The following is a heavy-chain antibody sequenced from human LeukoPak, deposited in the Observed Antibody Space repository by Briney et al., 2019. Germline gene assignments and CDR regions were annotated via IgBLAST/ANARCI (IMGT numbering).Heavy chain of an antibody. CDR3: AIRIVALDY. V-gene: IGHV3-30-3*01. CDR1: GFTFSSYA. CDR2: ISYDGSNK. D-gene: IGHD2-15*01. Sequence: GGSLRLSCAASGFTFSSYAMHWVRQAPGKGLEWVAVISYDGSNKYYADSVEGRFTISRDNSKNTLYLQMNSLRAEDTAVYYCAIRIVALDYWGQGTLVTVSS. J-gene: IGHJ4*02.